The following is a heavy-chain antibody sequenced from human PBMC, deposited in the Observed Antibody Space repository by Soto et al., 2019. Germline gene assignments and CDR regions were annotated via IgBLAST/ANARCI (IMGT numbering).Heavy chain of an antibody. Sequence: GESLKISCKGSGYSFTSYWISWVRQMPGKGLEWMGRIDPSDAYTNYSPSFQGHVTISADKSISTAYLQWSSLKASDTAVYCWVRSPGYGYCSGGSSYASYSFDPWGQGTLVTVGS. D-gene: IGHD2-15*01. V-gene: IGHV5-10-1*01. CDR3: VRSPGYGYCSGGSSYASYSFDP. J-gene: IGHJ5*02. CDR2: IDPSDAYT. CDR1: GYSFTSYW.